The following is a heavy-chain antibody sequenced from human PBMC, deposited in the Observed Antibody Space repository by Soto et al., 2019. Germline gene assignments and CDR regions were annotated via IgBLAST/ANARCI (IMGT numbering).Heavy chain of an antibody. D-gene: IGHD3-10*01. J-gene: IGHJ4*02. CDR3: ARDKVEYYGSGSYPTTIFDY. CDR1: GFTFSSYA. Sequence: GGSLRLSCAASGFTFSSYAMHWVRQAPGKGLEWLAVISYDGSNKYYADSVKGRFTISRDNSKNTLYLQMNSLRAEDTAVYYCARDKVEYYGSGSYPTTIFDYWGQGTLVTVSS. CDR2: ISYDGSNK. V-gene: IGHV3-30-3*01.